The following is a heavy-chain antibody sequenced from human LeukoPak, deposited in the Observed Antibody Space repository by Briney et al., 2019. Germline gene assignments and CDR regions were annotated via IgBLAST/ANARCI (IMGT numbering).Heavy chain of an antibody. CDR3: ARGHTAEMGITIFGVVIISGNWFDP. D-gene: IGHD3-3*01. Sequence: SETLSLTCAVSGGSISSGGYSWSWIRQPPGKGLEWIGYIYYSGSTYYNPSLKSRATISVDTSKNQFSLKLSSVTAADTAVYYCARGHTAEMGITIFGVVIISGNWFDPWGQGTLVTVSS. CDR1: GGSISSGGYS. CDR2: IYYSGST. J-gene: IGHJ5*02. V-gene: IGHV4-30-4*07.